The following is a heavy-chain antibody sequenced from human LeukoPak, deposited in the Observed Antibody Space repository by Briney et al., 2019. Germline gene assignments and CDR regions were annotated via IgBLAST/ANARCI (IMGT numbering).Heavy chain of an antibody. Sequence: GGSLRLSCAASGFTFSSYGMHWVRQAPGKGLEWVAVISYDGSNKYYADSVKGRFTISRDNSKNTLYLQMNSLRAEDTAVYYCARDLGYDSSGSSVSRDYWGQGTLVTVSS. CDR1: GFTFSSYG. V-gene: IGHV3-30*03. CDR2: ISYDGSNK. J-gene: IGHJ4*02. CDR3: ARDLGYDSSGSSVSRDY. D-gene: IGHD3-22*01.